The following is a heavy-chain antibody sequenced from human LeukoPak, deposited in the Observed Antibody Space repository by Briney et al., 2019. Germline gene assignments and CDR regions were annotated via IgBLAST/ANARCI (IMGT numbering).Heavy chain of an antibody. D-gene: IGHD3-22*01. J-gene: IGHJ4*02. Sequence: ASVTVSCKASGYTFTSYDINWVRQATGQGLEWMGWMNPNSGNTGYAQKFQGRVTMTRNTSISTAYMELSSLRSEDTAVYYCARGVRYHSSGYPYYFDYWGQGTLVTVSS. CDR3: ARGVRYHSSGYPYYFDY. CDR2: MNPNSGNT. CDR1: GYTFTSYD. V-gene: IGHV1-8*01.